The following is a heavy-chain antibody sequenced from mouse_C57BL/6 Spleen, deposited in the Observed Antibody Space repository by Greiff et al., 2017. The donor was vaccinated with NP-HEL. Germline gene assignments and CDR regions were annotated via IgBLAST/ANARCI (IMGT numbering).Heavy chain of an antibody. D-gene: IGHD6-1*01. J-gene: IGHJ3*01. CDR2: INPNNGGT. V-gene: IGHV1-22*01. CDR1: GYTFTDYN. Sequence: EVQLQQSGPELVKPGASVTMSCKASGYTFTDYNMHWVNQSHGKSLEWIGYINPNNGGTSYNQKFKGKATLTVNKSSSTAYMELRSLTSEDSAVYYCARGGHNEGFAYWGQGTLVTVSA. CDR3: ARGGHNEGFAY.